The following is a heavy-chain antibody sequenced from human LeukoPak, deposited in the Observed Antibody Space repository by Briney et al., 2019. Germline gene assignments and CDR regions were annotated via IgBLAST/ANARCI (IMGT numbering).Heavy chain of an antibody. Sequence: VASVKVSCKVSGYTLTGLSMHWVRQAPGKGLGWMGGFDPEDGETIYAQKFQGRVTMTEDTSTDTAYMELSSLRSEDTAVYYCATALYCSGGSCQQDYWGQGTLVTVSS. CDR3: ATALYCSGGSCQQDY. J-gene: IGHJ4*02. CDR1: GYTLTGLS. CDR2: FDPEDGET. V-gene: IGHV1-24*01. D-gene: IGHD2-15*01.